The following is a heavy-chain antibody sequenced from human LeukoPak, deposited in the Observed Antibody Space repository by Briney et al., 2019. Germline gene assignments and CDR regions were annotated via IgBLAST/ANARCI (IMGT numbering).Heavy chain of an antibody. Sequence: GGSLRLSCVASGFTFSIYTMSWVRQAPGKGLEWVSSITSSSSSMYSADSVKGRLTISRDNARNSLYLQMNSLRAEDTAMYYCARDAGNSGYGCDLWGQGTLVTVSS. CDR3: ARDAGNSGYGCDL. D-gene: IGHD5-12*01. J-gene: IGHJ5*02. V-gene: IGHV3-21*01. CDR2: ITSSSSSM. CDR1: GFTFSIYT.